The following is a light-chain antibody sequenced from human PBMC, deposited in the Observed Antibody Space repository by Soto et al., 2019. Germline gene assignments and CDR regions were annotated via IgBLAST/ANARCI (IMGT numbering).Light chain of an antibody. CDR3: QSYDSSLSAL. Sequence: QPVRTQPPAVSGAPGQKVTISCTGSSSNIGAGYDVHWYQQLPGTAPKLLIYGNSNRPSWVPDRFSVSKSGTSASLAITGLQAEDEDYYYCQSYDSSLSALFGGGTKLTVL. CDR1: SSNIGAGYD. CDR2: GNS. J-gene: IGLJ3*02. V-gene: IGLV1-40*01.